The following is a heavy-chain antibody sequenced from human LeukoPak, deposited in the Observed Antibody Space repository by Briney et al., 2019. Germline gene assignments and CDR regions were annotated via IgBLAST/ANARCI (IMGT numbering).Heavy chain of an antibody. CDR3: AKDKATTMAGMLDY. D-gene: IGHD6-19*01. CDR2: ISDSGGHT. Sequence: GSLRLSCAASGFTFTDYAMTWVRQSPGKGLEWVSAISDSGGHTFYADSVKGRFTISRDNSKNTLYLQMNSLRAEDTAIYYCAKDKATTMAGMLDYWGQGTLVTVSS. CDR1: GFTFTDYA. V-gene: IGHV3-23*01. J-gene: IGHJ4*02.